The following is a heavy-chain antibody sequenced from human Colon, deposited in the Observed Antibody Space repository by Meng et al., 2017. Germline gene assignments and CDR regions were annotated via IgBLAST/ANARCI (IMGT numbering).Heavy chain of an antibody. Sequence: QVELVEAGGGVVQPERSLRLSCAASGFSFSSNSMQWVRQAPGKGLEWVAVISSDGGIKWCADSVKGRCTISRDNSKSTLYLQMNSLRPEDTAVYHCAREPVFRGWLDPWGQGTLVTVSS. J-gene: IGHJ5*02. CDR3: AREPVFRGWLDP. V-gene: IGHV3-30*04. CDR1: GFSFSSNS. CDR2: ISSDGGIK. D-gene: IGHD2/OR15-2a*01.